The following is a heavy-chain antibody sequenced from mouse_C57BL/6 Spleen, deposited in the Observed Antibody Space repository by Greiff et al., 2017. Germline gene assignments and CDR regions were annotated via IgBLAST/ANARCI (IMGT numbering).Heavy chain of an antibody. CDR2: IDPSDSYT. CDR3: ARERVTTEGFAY. J-gene: IGHJ3*01. D-gene: IGHD1-1*01. CDR1: GYTFTSYW. Sequence: QVQLQQPGAELVKPGASVKLSCKASGYTFTSYWMQWVKQRPGQGLEWIGEIDPSDSYTNYNQKFKGKATLTVDTSSSTAYMQLSSLTSEDSAVYYCARERVTTEGFAYWGQGTLVTVSA. V-gene: IGHV1-50*01.